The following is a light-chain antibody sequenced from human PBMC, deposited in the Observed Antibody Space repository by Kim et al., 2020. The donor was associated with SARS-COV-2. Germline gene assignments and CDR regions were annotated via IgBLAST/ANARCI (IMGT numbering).Light chain of an antibody. CDR3: YSAADNNPV. Sequence: SYELTQPSSVSVSPGQTARITCSGDVLAKKYARWFQQKPGQAPVVVIYKDSERPSGIPERFSGSSAGTTVTLTISGAQVEDEADYYCYSAADNNPVFGGGTQLTVL. J-gene: IGLJ3*02. CDR1: VLAKKY. CDR2: KDS. V-gene: IGLV3-27*01.